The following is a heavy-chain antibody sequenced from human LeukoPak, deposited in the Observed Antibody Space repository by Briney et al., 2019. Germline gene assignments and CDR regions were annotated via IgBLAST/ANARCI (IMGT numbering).Heavy chain of an antibody. CDR2: INHSGST. V-gene: IGHV4-34*01. CDR1: GGSFSGYY. Sequence: SETLSLTCAVYGGSFSGYYWSWIRQPPGKGLEWIGEINHSGSTNYNPSLKSRVTISVDTSKNQFSLKLSSVTAADTAVYYCARNSVNCSGGSCYYYYYGMDVWGQGTTVTVSS. CDR3: ARNSVNCSGGSCYYYYYGMDV. D-gene: IGHD2-15*01. J-gene: IGHJ6*02.